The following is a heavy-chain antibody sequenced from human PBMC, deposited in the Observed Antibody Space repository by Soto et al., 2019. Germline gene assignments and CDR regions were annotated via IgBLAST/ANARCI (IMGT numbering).Heavy chain of an antibody. J-gene: IGHJ5*02. CDR2: ISGSGGST. CDR1: GFTFSSYA. D-gene: IGHD3-22*01. Sequence: PGGSLRLSCAASGFTFSSYAMSWVRQAPGKGLEWVSAISGSGGSTYYADSVKGRFTISRDNSKNTLYLQMNSLRAEDTAVYYCARRPYPDYYDSSGYRNNWFDPWGQGTLVTVSS. CDR3: ARRPYPDYYDSSGYRNNWFDP. V-gene: IGHV3-23*01.